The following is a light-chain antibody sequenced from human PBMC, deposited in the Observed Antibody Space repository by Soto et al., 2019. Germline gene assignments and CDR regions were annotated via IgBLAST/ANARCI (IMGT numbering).Light chain of an antibody. Sequence: EIVMTQSPATLSVSPGERATLSCRASQSVSSNLAWYQQKFGQAPRLLIYGASTRATGIPARFSGSGSGTEFTLTISSLQSEDFAVYHCQQYNNWPRTFGQGTKVEIK. V-gene: IGKV3-15*01. J-gene: IGKJ1*01. CDR2: GAS. CDR3: QQYNNWPRT. CDR1: QSVSSN.